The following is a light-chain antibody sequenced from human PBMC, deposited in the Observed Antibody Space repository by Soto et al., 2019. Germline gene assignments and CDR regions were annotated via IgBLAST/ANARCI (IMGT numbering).Light chain of an antibody. J-gene: IGKJ4*01. CDR1: QTIGSH. CDR2: GAS. V-gene: IGKV1-39*01. CDR3: LQTHSLPVA. Sequence: IQVTQSPSSLSASVGDRVTITCRASQTIGSHLNWYQQKPGTAPKLLIYGASSLRGGVPSRFSGFGSGTDFTLTISTLRPEDFATYYCLQTHSLPVAFGGGTKVE.